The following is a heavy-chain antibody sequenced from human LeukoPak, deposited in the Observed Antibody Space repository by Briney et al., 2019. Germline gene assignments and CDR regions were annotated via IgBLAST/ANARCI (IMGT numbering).Heavy chain of an antibody. D-gene: IGHD4-17*01. V-gene: IGHV3-33*01. CDR3: ARGGRDYGDYKTDY. CDR2: IWYDGSNK. CDR1: GFTFSSYG. Sequence: GGSLRLSCAASGFTFSSYGMHWVRQAPGKGLEWVAVIWYDGSNKYYADSVKGRFTISRDNSKNTLYLQMNSLRAEDTAVYYCARGGRDYGDYKTDYWGQGTLVTVSS. J-gene: IGHJ4*02.